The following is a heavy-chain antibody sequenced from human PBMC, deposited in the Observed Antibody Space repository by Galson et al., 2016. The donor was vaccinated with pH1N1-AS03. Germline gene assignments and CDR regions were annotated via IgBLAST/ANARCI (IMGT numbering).Heavy chain of an antibody. Sequence: SLRLSCAASGFTFSIYAMSWVRQAPGKGLEWVSTISGSGTGTYYADSVRGRFTISRDNSENTLYLQMNSLRAEDTAVYYCAKRGGLPSEGMTYFDSWGQGILVPVSS. CDR2: ISGSGTGT. CDR1: GFTFSIYA. CDR3: AKRGGLPSEGMTYFDS. J-gene: IGHJ4*02. D-gene: IGHD2-2*01. V-gene: IGHV3-23*01.